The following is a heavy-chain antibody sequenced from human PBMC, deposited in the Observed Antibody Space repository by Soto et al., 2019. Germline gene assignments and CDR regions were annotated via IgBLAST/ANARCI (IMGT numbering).Heavy chain of an antibody. Sequence: QVQLVQSGAEVKKAGASVKVSCKASGYTFSSNGVSWVRQAPGQGLEWMGWISTFNGNAHYAQKFQGRVTMTTDTSTNTAYMELTSLSSDDTAVYYCARLHGYSSGWYDYWGQGTLVTVSS. V-gene: IGHV1-18*04. CDR3: ARLHGYSSGWYDY. D-gene: IGHD6-19*01. J-gene: IGHJ4*02. CDR1: GYTFSSNG. CDR2: ISTFNGNA.